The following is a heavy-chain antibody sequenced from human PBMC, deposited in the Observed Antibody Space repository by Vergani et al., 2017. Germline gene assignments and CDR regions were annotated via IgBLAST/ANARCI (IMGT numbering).Heavy chain of an antibody. CDR1: GGSISSGGYY. CDR3: AREYCSGQVECLFDY. V-gene: IGHV4-31*03. CDR2: IYYSGST. J-gene: IGHJ4*02. Sequence: QVQLQESGPGLVKPSQTLSLTCTVSGGSISSGGYYWSWIRQHPGKGLERIGYIYYSGSTYYNPSLKSRVTISVDTSKNQFSLKLSSVTAADTAVYYCAREYCSGQVECLFDYWGQGTLVTVSS. D-gene: IGHD2-15*01.